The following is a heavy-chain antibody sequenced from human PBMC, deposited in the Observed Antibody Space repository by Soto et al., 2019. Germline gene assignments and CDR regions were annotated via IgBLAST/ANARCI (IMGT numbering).Heavy chain of an antibody. J-gene: IGHJ3*02. Sequence: QVQLQESGPGLVKPSETLSLTCTISGGSIITYYWSWIRQPPGKGLEWIGYIYDSGSTNYNPSLKSRVTISVDTSKNQFSLKLSSVTAADTAVYSCARHGWPHDAFDIWGQGTMVTVSS. CDR1: GGSIITYY. D-gene: IGHD2-15*01. CDR3: ARHGWPHDAFDI. V-gene: IGHV4-59*08. CDR2: IYDSGST.